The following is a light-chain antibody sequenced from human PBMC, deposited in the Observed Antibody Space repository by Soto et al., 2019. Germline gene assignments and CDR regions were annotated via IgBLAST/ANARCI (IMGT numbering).Light chain of an antibody. CDR3: QKYYSAPHT. Sequence: DIQMTQSPSSLSASVGDRVTITCRASQGISNYLAWYQQKPGNVPRLLIYTASTLQSGVPSRFSGGGSGTDFTLTISSLQPEDVATYYCQKYYSAPHTFGPGTKVDI. V-gene: IGKV1-27*01. J-gene: IGKJ3*01. CDR2: TAS. CDR1: QGISNY.